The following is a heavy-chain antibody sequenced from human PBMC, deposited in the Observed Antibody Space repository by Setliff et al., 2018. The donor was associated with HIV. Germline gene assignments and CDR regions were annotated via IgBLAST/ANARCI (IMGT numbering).Heavy chain of an antibody. J-gene: IGHJ5*02. CDR3: ARDNGRYFDRGWFDP. Sequence: GGSLRLSCAASGFTFSNYSMNWVRQTPGKGLEWVSSISASATYIYYADSVKGRFTISRDNAENSLYLQMNSLRAEDTAIYYCARDNGRYFDRGWFDPWGQGALVTVSS. CDR2: ISASATYI. CDR1: GFTFSNYS. V-gene: IGHV3-21*01. D-gene: IGHD3-9*01.